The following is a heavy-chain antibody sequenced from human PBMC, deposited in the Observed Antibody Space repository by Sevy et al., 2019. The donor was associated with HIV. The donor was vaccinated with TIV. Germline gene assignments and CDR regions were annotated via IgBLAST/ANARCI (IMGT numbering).Heavy chain of an antibody. J-gene: IGHJ4*02. CDR1: GFTFSTYG. V-gene: IGHV3-33*01. CDR2: IWYDGSNK. D-gene: IGHD6-19*01. Sequence: GGSLRLSCSASGFTFSTYGMHWVRQAPGKGLEWVAIIWYDGSNKYYADSVKGRFTISRDNSKNTLYLQMNSLRAEDMAIYYCAREGLAVAGIAHYFDYWGQGTLVTVSS. CDR3: AREGLAVAGIAHYFDY.